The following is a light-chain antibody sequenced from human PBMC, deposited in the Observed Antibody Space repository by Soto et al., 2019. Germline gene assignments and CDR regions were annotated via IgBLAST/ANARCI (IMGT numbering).Light chain of an antibody. V-gene: IGKV3-11*01. CDR3: QHRGDWPPIT. CDR2: DAS. CDR1: QSVSSY. J-gene: IGKJ5*01. Sequence: EIMLTQSPDTLSLSPGERVTLSCRASQSVSSYLAWYQQKPGQAPRLLIYDASTRATGIPARFSGSGSGTDFTLTISSLEPEDFAVYFCQHRGDWPPITFGQGTRLEIK.